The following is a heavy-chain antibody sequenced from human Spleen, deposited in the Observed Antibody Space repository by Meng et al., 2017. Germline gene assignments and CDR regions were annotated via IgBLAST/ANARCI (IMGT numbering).Heavy chain of an antibody. V-gene: IGHV3-15*01. J-gene: IGHJ4*02. CDR1: GFTFSNAW. D-gene: IGHD3-22*01. Sequence: GESLKISCAASGFTFSNAWMSWVRQAPGKGLEWVGRIKSKTDGGTTDYVAPVKGRFTISRDDSKNTLYLQMNSLKTEDTAVYYCTTPVVYYYDSSGYYYFDYWGQGTLVTVSS. CDR2: IKSKTDGGTT. CDR3: TTPVVYYYDSSGYYYFDY.